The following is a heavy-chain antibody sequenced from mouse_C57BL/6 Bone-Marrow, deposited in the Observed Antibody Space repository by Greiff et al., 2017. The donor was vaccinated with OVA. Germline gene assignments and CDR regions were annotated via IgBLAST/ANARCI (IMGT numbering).Heavy chain of an antibody. CDR3: ARRNTTVVAPYWYFDV. J-gene: IGHJ1*03. Sequence: EVKLMESGGGLVKPGGSLKLSCAASGFTFSDYGMHWVRQAPEKGLEWVAYISSGSSTIYYADTVKGRFTISRDNAKNTLFLQMTSLRSEDTAMYYCARRNTTVVAPYWYFDVWGTGTTVTVSS. D-gene: IGHD1-1*01. CDR2: ISSGSSTI. V-gene: IGHV5-17*01. CDR1: GFTFSDYG.